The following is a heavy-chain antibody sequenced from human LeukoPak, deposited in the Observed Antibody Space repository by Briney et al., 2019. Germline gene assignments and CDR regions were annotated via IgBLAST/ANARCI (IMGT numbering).Heavy chain of an antibody. CDR2: IKKFGSET. CDR3: ASLDTAAIRTGGY. D-gene: IGHD5-18*01. V-gene: IGHV3-7*01. Sequence: GGSLRLSCAASGFPFSPDWMSWVRQAPGKGLEWVAMIKKFGSETHYVDSVKGRFTISRDSARNSLYLQMSSLKADDTAVYYCASLDTAAIRTGGYWGQGTLVTVSS. CDR1: GFPFSPDW. J-gene: IGHJ4*02.